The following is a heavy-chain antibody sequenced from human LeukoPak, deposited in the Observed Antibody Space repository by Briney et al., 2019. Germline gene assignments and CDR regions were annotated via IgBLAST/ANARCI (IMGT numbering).Heavy chain of an antibody. CDR3: ARAFTPGIRKALWIGDSL. CDR2: ISSSGHST. J-gene: IGHJ4*02. CDR1: GLTFSSHA. D-gene: IGHD3-10*01. V-gene: IGHV3-64*01. Sequence: GGSLRLSCAASGLTFSSHAMHWVRQAPGKGLEYVSGISSSGHSTYYANFVKGRFTLSRDNSKNTLFLQMDSLRADDVAIYYCARAFTPGIRKALWIGDSLWDQGTLVTVSS.